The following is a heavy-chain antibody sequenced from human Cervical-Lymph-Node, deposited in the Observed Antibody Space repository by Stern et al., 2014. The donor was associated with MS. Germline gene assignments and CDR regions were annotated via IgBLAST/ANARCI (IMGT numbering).Heavy chain of an antibody. D-gene: IGHD1-26*01. CDR2: IVVGSGNT. Sequence: QLVESGPEVRKPGPSVKVSCTASGFTFNNSAVQWVRQARGQRLEWIGWIVVGSGNTIYAQQFQERVTISRDMSTNTAYMALSSLRSEDTAVYYCATGILGATPLFAHWGQGSLVTVSS. J-gene: IGHJ4*02. CDR1: GFTFNNSA. CDR3: ATGILGATPLFAH. V-gene: IGHV1-58*01.